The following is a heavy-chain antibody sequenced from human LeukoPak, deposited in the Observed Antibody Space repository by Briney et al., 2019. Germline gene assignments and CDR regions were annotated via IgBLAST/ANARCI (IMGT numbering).Heavy chain of an antibody. J-gene: IGHJ4*02. Sequence: ASVKVSCKDSGYTFTGYYMHWVRQAPGQGLEWMGWINPNSGGTNYAQKFQGRVTMTRDTSISTAYMELSRLRSDDTAVYYCARDYYDSSAEKDYWGQGTLVTVSS. CDR1: GYTFTGYY. V-gene: IGHV1-2*02. CDR2: INPNSGGT. CDR3: ARDYYDSSAEKDY. D-gene: IGHD3-22*01.